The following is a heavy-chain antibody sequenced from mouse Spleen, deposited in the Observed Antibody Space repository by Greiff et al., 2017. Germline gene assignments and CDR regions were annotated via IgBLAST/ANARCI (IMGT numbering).Heavy chain of an antibody. CDR2: INPNYGTT. CDR3: ARDGIITTVVEGFAY. CDR1: GYSFTDYN. D-gene: IGHD1-1*01. J-gene: IGHJ3*01. V-gene: IGHV1-39*01. Sequence: EVKLMESGPELVKPGASVKISCKASGYSFTDYNMNWVKQSNGKSLEWIGVINPNYGTTSYNQKFKGKATLTVDQSSSTAYMQLNSLTSEDSAVYYCARDGIITTVVEGFAYWGQGTLVTVSA.